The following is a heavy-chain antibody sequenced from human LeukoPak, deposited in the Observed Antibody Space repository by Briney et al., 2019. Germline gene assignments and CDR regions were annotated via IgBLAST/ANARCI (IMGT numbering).Heavy chain of an antibody. CDR2: IYYSGST. Sequence: SETLSLTCTVSGGSISSGGYSWSWIRQHPGKGLEWIGYIYYSGSTYYNPSLKSRVTISVDTSKNQFSLKLSSVTAADTAVYYCARCITIFGVARYNWFDPWGRGTLVTVSS. CDR1: GGSISSGGYS. CDR3: ARCITIFGVARYNWFDP. D-gene: IGHD3-3*01. V-gene: IGHV4-31*03. J-gene: IGHJ5*02.